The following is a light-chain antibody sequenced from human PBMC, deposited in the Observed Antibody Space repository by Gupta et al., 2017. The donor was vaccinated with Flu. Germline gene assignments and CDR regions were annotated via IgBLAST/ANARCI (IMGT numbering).Light chain of an antibody. V-gene: IGLV2-23*01. Sequence: QSALPQPASVSGSPGQSITISCTGTSRDVGSYNLVSWYQQHPGKAPKLMIYEGSKRTSGVSNRFSGSKSGNTASLTISGLQAEDEADYYCCSYAGSSTLRFGGGTKLTVL. J-gene: IGLJ3*02. CDR1: SRDVGSYNL. CDR2: EGS. CDR3: CSYAGSSTLR.